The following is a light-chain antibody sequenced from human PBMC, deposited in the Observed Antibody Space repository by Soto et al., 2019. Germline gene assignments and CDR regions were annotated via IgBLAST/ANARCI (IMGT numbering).Light chain of an antibody. CDR1: QSVNNN. CDR3: QQYDNWPLT. CDR2: GAS. J-gene: IGKJ1*01. Sequence: EIVMTQSPATLSVSPGERASLSCGASQSVNNNLAWYQQKTGQAPRLLIYGASTRATGIPARFSGSGSGTEFTLTISSLQSEDFAVYYCQQYDNWPLTFGQGTKVEVK. V-gene: IGKV3-15*01.